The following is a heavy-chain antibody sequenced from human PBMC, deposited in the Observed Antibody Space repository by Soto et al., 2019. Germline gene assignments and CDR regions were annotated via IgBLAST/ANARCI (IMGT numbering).Heavy chain of an antibody. CDR2: IFYRGNT. V-gene: IGHV4-34*12. D-gene: IGHD5-18*01. Sequence: PSETLSLTCAVYGGSFSGYYWGWIRQPPGKGLEWIGSIFYRGNTYYNPSLKSRVTISVDTSKNQFSLKLSSVTAADTVVYYCARHGYSYGIDYWGQGTLVTVSS. CDR1: GGSFSGYY. CDR3: ARHGYSYGIDY. J-gene: IGHJ4*02.